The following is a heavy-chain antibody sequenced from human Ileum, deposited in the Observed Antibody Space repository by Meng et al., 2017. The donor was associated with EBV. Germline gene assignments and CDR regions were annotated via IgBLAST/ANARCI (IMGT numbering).Heavy chain of an antibody. CDR3: VRGYGSGRDYFDY. V-gene: IGHV4-4*02. CDR1: GGAISSSNW. Sequence: QDPLQEPGPGLVKPSGTLSLTCAVSGGAISSSNWWSWVRQAPGKGLEWIGEIHHTESTNYNPSLKSRVTISVDKSKNQFSLKLSSVTAADTAVYYCVRGYGSGRDYFDYWGQGTLVTVSS. CDR2: IHHTEST. J-gene: IGHJ4*02. D-gene: IGHD3-10*01.